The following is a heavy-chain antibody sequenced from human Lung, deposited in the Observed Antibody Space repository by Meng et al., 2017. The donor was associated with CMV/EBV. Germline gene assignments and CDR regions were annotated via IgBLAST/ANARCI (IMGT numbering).Heavy chain of an antibody. V-gene: IGHV4-4*02. Sequence: QLRLRGSGPALVKPSETLSLTCPVSGDSITNHNWWAWVRQPPGKGLEWIGEIPHRGSSAYNPSLKSRVSMSIDKSKNQFSLKLTSVTAADTAVYHCLRRSDGSVWGQGTLVTVSS. J-gene: IGHJ1*01. CDR2: IPHRGSS. CDR1: GDSITNHNW. CDR3: LRRSDGSV. D-gene: IGHD3-10*01.